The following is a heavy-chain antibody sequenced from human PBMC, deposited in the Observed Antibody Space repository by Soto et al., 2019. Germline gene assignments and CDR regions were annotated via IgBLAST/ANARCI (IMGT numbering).Heavy chain of an antibody. CDR1: GFTFSSYS. CDR3: ARLKYYYDSSGYDY. J-gene: IGHJ4*02. CDR2: ISSSSSYI. D-gene: IGHD3-22*01. V-gene: IGHV3-21*01. Sequence: GGSLRLSCAASGFTFSSYSMNGVRQAPGKGLEWVSSISSSSSYIYYADSVKGRFTISRDNAKNSLYLQMNSLRAEDTAVYYCARLKYYYDSSGYDYWGQGTLVTVSS.